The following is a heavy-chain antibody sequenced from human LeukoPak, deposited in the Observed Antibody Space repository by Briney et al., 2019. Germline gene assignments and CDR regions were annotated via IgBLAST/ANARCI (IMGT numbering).Heavy chain of an antibody. J-gene: IGHJ4*02. V-gene: IGHV3-11*04. CDR1: GFPFTRFY. CDR2: IGLSGSPL. CDR3: ARKDFSSGSFSY. D-gene: IGHD3-22*01. Sequence: GGSLRLSCAVSGFPFTRFYMSWVRQAPGKGLEWISYIGLSGSPLDYADSVRGRFTISRDNAKNSLYLEMNSLRAEDTAVYYCARKDFSSGSFSYWGQGTLVTVSS.